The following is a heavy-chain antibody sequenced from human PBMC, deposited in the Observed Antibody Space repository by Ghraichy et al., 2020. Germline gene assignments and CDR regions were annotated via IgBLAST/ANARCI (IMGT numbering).Heavy chain of an antibody. V-gene: IGHV4-34*01. J-gene: IGHJ4*02. D-gene: IGHD3-3*01. CDR2: INHSGST. CDR1: GGSFSGYY. CDR3: ARGHYDFWSGYYWRTYFDY. Sequence: SETLSLTCAVYGGSFSGYYWSWIRQPPGKGLEWIGEINHSGSTNYNPSLKSRVTISVDTSKNQFSLKLSSVTAADTAVYYCARGHYDFWSGYYWRTYFDYWGQGTLVTVSS.